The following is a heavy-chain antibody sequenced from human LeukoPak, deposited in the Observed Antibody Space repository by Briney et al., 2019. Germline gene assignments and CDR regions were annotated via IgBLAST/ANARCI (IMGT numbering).Heavy chain of an antibody. CDR1: GGSISSYY. D-gene: IGHD2-15*01. CDR3: ARDRSIVVVVAATTHHYYYGMDV. Sequence: SETLSLTCTVSGGSISSYYWSWIRQPAGKGLEWIGRIYTSGSTNYNPSLKSRVTMSVDTSKNQFSLKLSSVTAADTAVYYCARDRSIVVVVAATTHHYYYGMDVWGQGTTVTVS. V-gene: IGHV4-4*07. CDR2: IYTSGST. J-gene: IGHJ6*02.